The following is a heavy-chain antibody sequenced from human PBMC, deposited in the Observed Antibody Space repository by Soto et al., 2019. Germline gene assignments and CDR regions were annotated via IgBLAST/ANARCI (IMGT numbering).Heavy chain of an antibody. J-gene: IGHJ5*02. CDR1: GGSIRSYY. V-gene: IGHV4-59*01. Sequence: VQLPESRPGLVMPAETMSLTCTVSGGSIRSYYWSWIRQPPGKGLAWIWYIYYSGSTNYNPSLKSRVTISVDTTESQFSLKLSSVTAADTAMYYCAREAGVQYPFDPWGQGTLVTVSS. CDR2: IYYSGST. D-gene: IGHD1-1*01. CDR3: AREAGVQYPFDP.